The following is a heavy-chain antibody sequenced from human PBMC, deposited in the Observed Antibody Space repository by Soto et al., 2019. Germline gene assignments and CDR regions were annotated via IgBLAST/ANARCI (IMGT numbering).Heavy chain of an antibody. D-gene: IGHD4-4*01. CDR3: VTRSRGLQSSPPRLDS. Sequence: EVQLLESGGGLVQPGGSLRLSCAASGLTFSGYGMSWVRQAPGTGLEWVSAISGRGSTTYYADSVKGRFTISRDDSKNILFLHINSLRAEDTAVYYCVTRSRGLQSSPPRLDSWGQGTLVTVSS. CDR1: GLTFSGYG. J-gene: IGHJ4*02. V-gene: IGHV3-23*01. CDR2: ISGRGSTT.